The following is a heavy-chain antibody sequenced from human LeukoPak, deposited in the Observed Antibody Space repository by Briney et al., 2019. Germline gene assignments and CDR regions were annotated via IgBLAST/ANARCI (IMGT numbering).Heavy chain of an antibody. CDR1: GFTFSDYY. D-gene: IGHD6-13*01. Sequence: GGSLRLPCAASGFTFSDYYMSWIRQALGKGLECVSYISSSSSYTNYADSVKGRFTISRDNAKNSLYLQMNSLRAEDTAVYYCARDAVSLAAAGTSDYWGQGSLVTVSS. CDR2: ISSSSSYT. V-gene: IGHV3-11*05. J-gene: IGHJ4*02. CDR3: ARDAVSLAAAGTSDY.